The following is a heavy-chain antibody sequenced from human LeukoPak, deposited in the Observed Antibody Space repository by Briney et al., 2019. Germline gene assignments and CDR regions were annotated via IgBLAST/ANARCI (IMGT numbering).Heavy chain of an antibody. D-gene: IGHD1-26*01. CDR1: GFTFSSYA. Sequence: GGSLRLSCAASGFTFSSYAMSWVRQAPGKGLEWVSYISSNGNTIYYADSVKGRFIFSRDNAKNSLDLQMNSLRAEDTAVYYCARKQYSGSYLYFDYWGQGTLVTVSS. J-gene: IGHJ4*02. CDR3: ARKQYSGSYLYFDY. CDR2: ISSNGNTI. V-gene: IGHV3-48*03.